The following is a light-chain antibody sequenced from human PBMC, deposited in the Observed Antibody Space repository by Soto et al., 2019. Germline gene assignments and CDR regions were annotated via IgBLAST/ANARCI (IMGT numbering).Light chain of an antibody. Sequence: QSVLTQPASVSGSPGQSITISCTGTSSDVGGYNYVSWYQQHPGKAPKLMIYDVSNRPSGVSNRFSGSKSGNTASLTISGLQAEADYDYYCNSYTSTSLLVFGGGTQLTVL. CDR2: DVS. J-gene: IGLJ3*02. CDR1: SSDVGGYNY. V-gene: IGLV2-14*01. CDR3: NSYTSTSLLV.